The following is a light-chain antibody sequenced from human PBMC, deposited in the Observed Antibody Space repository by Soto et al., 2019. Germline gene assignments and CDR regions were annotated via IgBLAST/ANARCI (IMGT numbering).Light chain of an antibody. CDR1: QSFSSSY. J-gene: IGKJ1*01. Sequence: EIVLTQSPGTLSLSPGERATLSCRASQSFSSSYLAWYQQKPGQAPRLLIYGASNRATGIPDRFSGSGSGTDFTLTISTIEPEDFAVYYCQQYAGSPRTFGQGTKVDIK. CDR2: GAS. V-gene: IGKV3-20*01. CDR3: QQYAGSPRT.